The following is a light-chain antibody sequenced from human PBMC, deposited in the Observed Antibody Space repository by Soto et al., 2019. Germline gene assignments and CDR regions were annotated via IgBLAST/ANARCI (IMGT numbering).Light chain of an antibody. CDR3: ASWDDSLNALV. J-gene: IGLJ3*02. Sequence: QLVLTQPPSASGTPGQRVTISCSGSTSNIENNPVNWYQQLPGTAPKLLIFTNDQRPSGVPDRFSGSKSGTSASLAISGLQSEDEADFYCASWDDSLNALVFGGGTKVTVL. CDR1: TSNIENNP. V-gene: IGLV1-44*01. CDR2: TND.